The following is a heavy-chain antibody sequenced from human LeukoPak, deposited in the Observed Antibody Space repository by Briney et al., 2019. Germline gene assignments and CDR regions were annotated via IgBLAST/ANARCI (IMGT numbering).Heavy chain of an antibody. CDR2: ISSSSNFI. J-gene: IGHJ3*02. D-gene: IGHD3-10*01. Sequence: GGSLRLSCAASGFTFSSYAMIWVRQAPGKGLEWVSSISSSSNFIYYADSLKGRFTISRDNAKNSLYLQMNSLRDEDTAVYYCARSMVRGGYAFDIWGQGTMVTVSS. CDR3: ARSMVRGGYAFDI. CDR1: GFTFSSYA. V-gene: IGHV3-21*01.